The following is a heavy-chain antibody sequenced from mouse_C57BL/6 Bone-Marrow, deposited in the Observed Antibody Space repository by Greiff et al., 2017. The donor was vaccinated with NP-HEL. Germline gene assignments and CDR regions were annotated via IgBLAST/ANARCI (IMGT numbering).Heavy chain of an antibody. D-gene: IGHD2-4*01. V-gene: IGHV14-4*01. CDR2: IDPENGDT. CDR1: GFNIKDDY. Sequence: EVQRVESGAELVRPGASVKLSCTASGFNIKDDYMHWVKQRPEQGLEWIGWIDPENGDTEYASKFQGKATITADTSSNTAYLQLSSLTSEDTAVYYCTVYYDYDYAMDYWGQGTSVTVSS. CDR3: TVYYDYDYAMDY. J-gene: IGHJ4*01.